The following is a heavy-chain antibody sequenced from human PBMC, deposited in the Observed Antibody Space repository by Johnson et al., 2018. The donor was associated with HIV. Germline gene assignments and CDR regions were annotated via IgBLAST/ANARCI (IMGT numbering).Heavy chain of an antibody. Sequence: QVQLVESGGGVVQPGRSLRLSCVASGYSFRNSVMHWVRQAPGKGLEWVTLISHDGINKYYADSVKGRLTISRDNSKNTLYLQMNSLRAEDTAVYYCANFGDDSRKDRPETHDAFDIWGQGTMVTVSS. CDR1: GYSFRNSV. J-gene: IGHJ3*02. D-gene: IGHD3-22*01. CDR2: ISHDGINK. CDR3: ANFGDDSRKDRPETHDAFDI. V-gene: IGHV3-30*18.